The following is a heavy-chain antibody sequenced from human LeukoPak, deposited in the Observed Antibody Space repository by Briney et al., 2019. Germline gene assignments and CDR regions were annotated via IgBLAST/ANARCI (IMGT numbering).Heavy chain of an antibody. CDR3: AKEVGFYYYDSSGLAIDY. V-gene: IGHV3-30*18. CDR2: ISYDGGNK. CDR1: GFTFSSYG. D-gene: IGHD3-22*01. J-gene: IGHJ4*02. Sequence: GRSLRLSCAASGFTFSSYGMHWVRQAPGKGLEWVAVISYDGGNKYYADSVKGRFTISRDNSKNTLYLQMNSLRAEDTAVYYCAKEVGFYYYDSSGLAIDYWGQGTLVTVSS.